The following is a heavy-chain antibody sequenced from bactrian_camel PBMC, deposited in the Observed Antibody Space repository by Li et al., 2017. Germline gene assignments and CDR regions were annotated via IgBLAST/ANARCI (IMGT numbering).Heavy chain of an antibody. D-gene: IGHD1*01. Sequence: VQLVESGGGSVQTGGSLRLSCATSLNPDSRYCLGWIRQVPGKEREGVAAIISGATSTYYSNSVKGRFIISQDTAKSTLDLQMNSLKPEDSATYYCAIDGWGLGPETYKIWGQGTQVTVS. CDR2: IISGATST. CDR1: LNPDSRYC. V-gene: IGHV3S31*01. J-gene: IGHJ4*01. CDR3: AIDGWGLGPETYKI.